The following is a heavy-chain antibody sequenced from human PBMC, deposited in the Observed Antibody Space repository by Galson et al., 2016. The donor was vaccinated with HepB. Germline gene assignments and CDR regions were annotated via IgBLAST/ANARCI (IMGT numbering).Heavy chain of an antibody. CDR2: IWHDGSNK. CDR1: EFTFSTYG. V-gene: IGHV3-33*01. Sequence: FLRLSCAASEFTFSTYGMHWVRQAPGKGLEWVALIWHDGSNKYYADSVKGRFTISRDNPKNTLYLQMNSLKVEDTAVYYCAREMHVAAAAAFDFWGRGTLVTVSS. CDR3: AREMHVAAAAAFDF. D-gene: IGHD6-13*01. J-gene: IGHJ4*02.